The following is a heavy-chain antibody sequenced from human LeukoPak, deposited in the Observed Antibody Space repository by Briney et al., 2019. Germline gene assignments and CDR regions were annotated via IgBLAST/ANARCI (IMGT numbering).Heavy chain of an antibody. CDR3: ARSSWIQLLDY. V-gene: IGHV4-34*01. CDR1: GGSFSGYY. Sequence: SETLSLTCAAYGGSFSGYYWSWIRQPPGKGLEWIGEINHSGSTNYNPSLKSRVTISVDTSKNQFSLKLSSVTAADTAVYYCARSSWIQLLDYWGQGTLVTVSS. CDR2: INHSGST. D-gene: IGHD5-18*01. J-gene: IGHJ4*02.